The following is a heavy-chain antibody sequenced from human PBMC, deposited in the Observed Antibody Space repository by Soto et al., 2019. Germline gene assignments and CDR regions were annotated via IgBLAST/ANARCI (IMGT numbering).Heavy chain of an antibody. CDR3: ARTIRSSGWPNYFDY. D-gene: IGHD6-19*01. Sequence: SETLSLTCTVSGGSIGSYHWSWIRQPPGKGLECIGYIYYSGNTNYNPSLKNRVTISVDTSKNQFSLRLSSVTAADTAVYYCARTIRSSGWPNYFDYRGQGTLVTVSS. CDR1: GGSIGSYH. J-gene: IGHJ4*02. V-gene: IGHV4-59*01. CDR2: IYYSGNT.